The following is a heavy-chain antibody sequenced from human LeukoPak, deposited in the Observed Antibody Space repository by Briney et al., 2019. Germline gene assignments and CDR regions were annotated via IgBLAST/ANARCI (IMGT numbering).Heavy chain of an antibody. CDR1: GYSFSGHY. CDR2: INPNSGGT. CDR3: ARVSVGATISFDY. V-gene: IGHV1-2*02. J-gene: IGHJ4*02. Sequence: ASVKVSCKASGYSFSGHYIHWVRQAPGQGLEWMGWINPNSGGTNYAQKFQGRVTMTRDTSISTAYMELSRLRSDDTAVYYCARVSVGATISFDYWGQGTLVTVSS. D-gene: IGHD1-26*01.